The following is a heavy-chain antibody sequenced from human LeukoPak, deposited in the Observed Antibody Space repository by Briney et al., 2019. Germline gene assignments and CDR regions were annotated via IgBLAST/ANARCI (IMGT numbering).Heavy chain of an antibody. D-gene: IGHD6-13*01. Sequence: GGSLRLSCAASGFTFSSYWMSWVRQAPGKGLEWVANIKQDGSEKYYVDSVKGRFTISRDNAKNSLYLQMNSLRAEDTAVYYCARDQGDRRSWYLPLWFDPWGQGTLVTVSS. V-gene: IGHV3-7*01. CDR2: IKQDGSEK. J-gene: IGHJ5*02. CDR3: ARDQGDRRSWYLPLWFDP. CDR1: GFTFSSYW.